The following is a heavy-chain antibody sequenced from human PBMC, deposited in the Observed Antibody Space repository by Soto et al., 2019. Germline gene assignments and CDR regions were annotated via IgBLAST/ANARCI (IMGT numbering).Heavy chain of an antibody. J-gene: IGHJ4*02. CDR2: ITGSGGST. CDR3: AKGGSSWSYFDY. V-gene: IGHV3-23*01. CDR1: GFTFSSYA. D-gene: IGHD6-13*01. Sequence: EVQLLESGGGLVQPGESLRLSCAASGFTFSSYAMSWVRQAPGKGLQWVATITGSGGSTYYADSVKGRFTISRDNSKNTLYRQMNSLRAEDTAVYYCAKGGSSWSYFDYWGQGTLVTVSS.